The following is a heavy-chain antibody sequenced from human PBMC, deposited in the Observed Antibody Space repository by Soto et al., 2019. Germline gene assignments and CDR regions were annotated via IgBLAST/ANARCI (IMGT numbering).Heavy chain of an antibody. CDR2: IYYGGST. CDR3: ARGGLTTVTTNDLDY. J-gene: IGHJ4*02. Sequence: SETLSLTCTVSGGSISSYYLSWIRQPPGKGLEWIGYIYYGGSTNYNPSLKSRVTISVDTSKNQFSLKLSSVTAADTAVYYCARGGLTTVTTNDLDYWGQGTLVTVSS. V-gene: IGHV4-59*01. CDR1: GGSISSYY. D-gene: IGHD4-17*01.